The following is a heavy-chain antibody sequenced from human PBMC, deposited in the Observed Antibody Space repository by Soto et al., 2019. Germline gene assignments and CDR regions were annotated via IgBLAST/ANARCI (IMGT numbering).Heavy chain of an antibody. CDR2: IDPSGGIT. J-gene: IGHJ3*02. V-gene: IGHV1-46*01. CDR1: GYSFTNFH. D-gene: IGHD3-22*01. CDR3: ARAIVYYDSSGYSMGAFDI. Sequence: ASVKVSCKASGYSFTNFHIHWVRQAPGQGLEWMGMIDPSGGITRDAQRLQGRIAMTRDASTNTVYMELRSLTSEDMAVYYCARAIVYYDSSGYSMGAFDIWGQGTMVTVSS.